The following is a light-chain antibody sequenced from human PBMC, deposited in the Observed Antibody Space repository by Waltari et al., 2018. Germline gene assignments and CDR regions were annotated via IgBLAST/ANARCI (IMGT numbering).Light chain of an antibody. J-gene: IGLJ3*02. V-gene: IGLV1-44*01. CDR2: TDS. CDR1: RSNIGSNT. Sequence: QSVLTQPPSASGSPGQRVTISCPGSRSNIGSNTVNWYQQIPGTAPKLLIYTDSQRPSGVPGRFSGSKSGTSGYLAISGLQSEDEADYYCAAWDDGLNGWVFGGRTKLTVL. CDR3: AAWDDGLNGWV.